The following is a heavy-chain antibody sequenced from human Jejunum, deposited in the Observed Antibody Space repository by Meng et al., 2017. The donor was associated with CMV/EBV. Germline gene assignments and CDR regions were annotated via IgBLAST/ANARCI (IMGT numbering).Heavy chain of an antibody. CDR1: DSSVSDSY. CDR2: IYSTGVT. D-gene: IGHD5/OR15-5a*01. Sequence: CAASDSSVSDSYVGWVRQAPGKGLEWVSVIYSTGVTYYADSVGGRFAISRDNSKNTVLLQMNSLRADDTAVYYCARASLHAYMDVWGQGTTVTVSS. J-gene: IGHJ6*03. V-gene: IGHV3-53*01. CDR3: ARASLHAYMDV.